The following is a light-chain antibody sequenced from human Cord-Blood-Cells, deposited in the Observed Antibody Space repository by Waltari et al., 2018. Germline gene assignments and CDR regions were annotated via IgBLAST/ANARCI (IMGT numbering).Light chain of an antibody. CDR1: QSISSY. Sequence: DIQMTQSPSSRSASVGDRVTITCRASQSISSYLNWYQQKPGKAPKLLIYAASSLQSGVPSRFSGSGSGTDFTLTISSLQPEDFATYYCQQSYSTLLTCGGGTKVEIK. CDR3: QQSYSTLLT. J-gene: IGKJ4*01. V-gene: IGKV1-39*01. CDR2: AAS.